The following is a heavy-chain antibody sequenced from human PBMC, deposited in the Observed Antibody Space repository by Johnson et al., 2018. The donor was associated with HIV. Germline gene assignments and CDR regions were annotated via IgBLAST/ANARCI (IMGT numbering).Heavy chain of an antibody. J-gene: IGHJ3*02. Sequence: VQLVESGGGLVQPGGSLRLSCAASGFTFSSNYMSWVRQAPGKGLEWVSVIYSGGSTYYAASVKGRFTISRDNSKNTLYLQMNSLRAEDTAVYYCTRRSPYDAFDIWGQGTMVTVSS. V-gene: IGHV3-66*04. CDR1: GFTFSSNY. CDR3: TRRSPYDAFDI. CDR2: IYSGGST.